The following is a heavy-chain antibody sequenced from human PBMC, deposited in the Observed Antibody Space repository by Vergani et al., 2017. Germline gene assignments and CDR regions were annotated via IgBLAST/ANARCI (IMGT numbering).Heavy chain of an antibody. D-gene: IGHD4-17*01. CDR1: GGSISSGSYY. Sequence: QVQLQESGPGLVKPSQTLSLTCTVSGGSISSGSYYWSWIRQPAGKGLEWIGRIYTSGSTNYNPSLKSRVTISVDTCKNQFSLKLSSVTAADTAVYYCARNPRYGPFDYWGQGTLVTVSS. CDR2: IYTSGST. J-gene: IGHJ4*02. CDR3: ARNPRYGPFDY. V-gene: IGHV4-61*02.